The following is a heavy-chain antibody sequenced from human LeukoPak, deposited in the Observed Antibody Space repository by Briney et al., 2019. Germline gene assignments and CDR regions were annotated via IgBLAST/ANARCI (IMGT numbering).Heavy chain of an antibody. CDR2: ISSSSSTI. V-gene: IGHV3-48*02. CDR1: GFTFSSYI. J-gene: IGHJ4*02. D-gene: IGHD1-26*01. CDR3: ARDGPYSGSYFADFDY. Sequence: GGSLRLSCVASGFTFSSYIMSWVRQAPGKELEWVSYISSSSSTIYYADSVKGRFSVSRDNAKNSLYLQLNSLRDEDTAVYYCARDGPYSGSYFADFDYWGQGTLVTVSS.